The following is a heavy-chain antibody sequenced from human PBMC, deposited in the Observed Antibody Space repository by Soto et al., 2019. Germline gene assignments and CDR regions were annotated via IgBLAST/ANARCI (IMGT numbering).Heavy chain of an antibody. Sequence: QLQLQESGPGLVKPSETLSLTCTVSGGSISSSSYYWGWIRQPPGKGLEWIGSIYYSGSTYYNPSLTRRVTISVDTSKNQCSLKLSSVTAADTAVYYCASRNFWSGYTMDYWGQGTLVTVSS. J-gene: IGHJ4*02. CDR2: IYYSGST. D-gene: IGHD3-3*01. CDR1: GGSISSSSYY. CDR3: ASRNFWSGYTMDY. V-gene: IGHV4-39*01.